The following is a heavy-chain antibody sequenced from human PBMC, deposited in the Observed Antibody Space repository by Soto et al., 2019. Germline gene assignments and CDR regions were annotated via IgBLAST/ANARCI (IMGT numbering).Heavy chain of an antibody. Sequence: LGESLKISCKGSGYSFTSYWIGWVRQMPGKGLEWMGIIYPGDSDTRYSPSFQGQVTISADKSISTAYLQWSSLKASDTAVYYCARLGDTMVRGVPGVFYYYGMDVWGQGTTVTVSS. J-gene: IGHJ6*02. V-gene: IGHV5-51*01. CDR3: ARLGDTMVRGVPGVFYYYGMDV. D-gene: IGHD3-10*01. CDR2: IYPGDSDT. CDR1: GYSFTSYW.